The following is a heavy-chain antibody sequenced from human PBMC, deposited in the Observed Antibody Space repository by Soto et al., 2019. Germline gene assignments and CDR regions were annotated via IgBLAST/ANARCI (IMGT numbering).Heavy chain of an antibody. CDR1: GYAFTSYY. J-gene: IGHJ6*02. CDR2: INPSGGST. CDR3: ARDGYCSGGSCYPRVPTNKYGMDV. V-gene: IGHV1-46*01. Sequence: GASVKVSCKASGYAFTSYYMHWVRQAPGQGLEWMGIINPSGGSTSYAQKFQGRVTMTRDTSTSTVYMELSSLRSEDTAVYYCARDGYCSGGSCYPRVPTNKYGMDVWAQGTTVTVSS. D-gene: IGHD2-15*01.